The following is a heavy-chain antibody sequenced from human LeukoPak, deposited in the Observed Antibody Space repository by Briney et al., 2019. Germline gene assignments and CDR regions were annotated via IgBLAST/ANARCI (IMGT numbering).Heavy chain of an antibody. CDR3: AKDGFDY. J-gene: IGHJ4*02. V-gene: IGHV3-23*01. CDR1: GFTFSSYA. CDR2: VSGSGGST. Sequence: GGSLRLSCTASGFTFSSYAMSWVRQAPGRGLQWVSAVSGSGGSTYYADSVKGHSTISRDNSKSTVYLQMTSLRVDDTAVYYCAKDGFDYWGQGTLVTVSS.